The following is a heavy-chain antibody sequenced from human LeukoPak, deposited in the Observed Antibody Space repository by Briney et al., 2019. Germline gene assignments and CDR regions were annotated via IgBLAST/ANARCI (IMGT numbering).Heavy chain of an antibody. D-gene: IGHD3-3*01. J-gene: IGHJ2*01. Sequence: ASVKVSCKASGYTFTGYYMHWVRQAPGQGLEWMGWINPNSGGTNYAQKFQGRVTMTRDTSISTAYMELSRLRSDDTAVYYCARGSRPLYYDFWSGGNWYFDLCGRGTLVTVSS. CDR1: GYTFTGYY. CDR2: INPNSGGT. V-gene: IGHV1-2*02. CDR3: ARGSRPLYYDFWSGGNWYFDL.